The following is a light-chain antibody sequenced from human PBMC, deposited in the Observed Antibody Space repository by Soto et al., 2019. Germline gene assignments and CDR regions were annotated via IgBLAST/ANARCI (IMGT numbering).Light chain of an antibody. CDR3: QQYGSSLLMYT. Sequence: EIVLTQSPGTLSLSPGERATLSCRASQSVSSSYLAWYQQKPGQAPRLLIYGASSRATGIPDRFSGSGSGSAFTITISRLEPEDFGVYYCQQYGSSLLMYTFGQGTKLEIK. CDR1: QSVSSSY. V-gene: IGKV3-20*01. CDR2: GAS. J-gene: IGKJ2*01.